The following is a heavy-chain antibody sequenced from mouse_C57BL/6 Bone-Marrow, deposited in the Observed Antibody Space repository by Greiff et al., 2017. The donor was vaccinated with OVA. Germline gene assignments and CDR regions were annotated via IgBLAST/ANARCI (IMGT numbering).Heavy chain of an antibody. CDR3: AIPEDY. CDR1: GYTFTSYW. Sequence: QVQLQQPGAELVMPGASVKLSCKASGYTFTSYWMHWVKQRPGQGLEWIGEIDPSDSYTNYNQKFKGKSTLTVDKSSSTAYMQLSSLTSEDSAVYYCAIPEDYWGQGTTLTVSS. D-gene: IGHD5-1*01. V-gene: IGHV1-69*01. CDR2: IDPSDSYT. J-gene: IGHJ2*01.